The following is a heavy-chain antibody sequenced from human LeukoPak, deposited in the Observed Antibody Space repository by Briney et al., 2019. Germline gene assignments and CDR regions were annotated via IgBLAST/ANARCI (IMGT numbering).Heavy chain of an antibody. Sequence: SVKVSCKASGGTFSSYAISWVRQAPGQGLEWMGGIIPIFGTANYAQKFQGRVTITADESTSTAYMELSSLRSEDTAVYYCARDAGNYYDSSGYYPFDYWGQGTLVTVSS. CDR2: IIPIFGTA. V-gene: IGHV1-69*01. J-gene: IGHJ4*02. CDR3: ARDAGNYYDSSGYYPFDY. CDR1: GGTFSSYA. D-gene: IGHD3-22*01.